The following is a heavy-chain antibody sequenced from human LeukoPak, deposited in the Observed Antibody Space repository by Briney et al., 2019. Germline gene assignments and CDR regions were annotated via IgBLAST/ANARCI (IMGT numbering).Heavy chain of an antibody. CDR1: GYTFTGYY. D-gene: IGHD3-3*01. CDR3: ARVQTFDDFWSGYYTGNRWFDP. V-gene: IGHV1-69*13. CDR2: IIPIFGTA. Sequence: SVKVSCKASGYTFTGYYMHWVRQAPGQGLEWMGGIIPIFGTANYAQKFQGRVTITADESTSTAYMELSSLRSEDTAVYYCARVQTFDDFWSGYYTGNRWFDPWGQGTLVTVSS. J-gene: IGHJ5*02.